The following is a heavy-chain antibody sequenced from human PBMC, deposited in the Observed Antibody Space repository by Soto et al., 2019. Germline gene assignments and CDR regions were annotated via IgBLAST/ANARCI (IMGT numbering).Heavy chain of an antibody. CDR2: IIPIFGTA. J-gene: IGHJ5*02. CDR3: ARDRPMYYYDSSGYYLNWFDP. CDR1: GGTFSSYA. V-gene: IGHV1-69*13. D-gene: IGHD3-22*01. Sequence: SVKVSCKASGGTFSSYAISWVRQAPGQGLEWMGGIIPIFGTASYSQKFQGRVTITADESTSTAYMELSSLRSEDTAVYYCARDRPMYYYDSSGYYLNWFDPWGQGALVTVSS.